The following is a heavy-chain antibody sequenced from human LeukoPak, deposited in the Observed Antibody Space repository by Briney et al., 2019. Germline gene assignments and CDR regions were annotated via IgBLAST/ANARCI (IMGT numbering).Heavy chain of an antibody. J-gene: IGHJ4*02. V-gene: IGHV1-58*01. CDR1: GFTFTSTA. Sequence: SVTVSCKASGFTFTSTAVQWVRQARGQRLEWIGWILVGSGNTNYAQMFQERVTLTWDVSTSTAYMVLSSLRSEGTAIYYCASDPPYTSSSAWWGQGTLVTVSS. D-gene: IGHD2-2*01. CDR2: ILVGSGNT. CDR3: ASDPPYTSSSAW.